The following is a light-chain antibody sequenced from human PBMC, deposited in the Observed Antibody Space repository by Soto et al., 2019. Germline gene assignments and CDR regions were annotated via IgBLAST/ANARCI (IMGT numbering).Light chain of an antibody. CDR3: CSYVAGVSYV. CDR1: RSDVGSYNL. J-gene: IGLJ1*01. V-gene: IGLV2-23*01. Sequence: QSVLTQPSSVSGSPGQSITISCSGSRSDVGSYNLVSWYQHHPGQAPKLLIYEATKRPSGVSSRFSGSKSGNTAYLTISGLQPDDEADYYCCSYVAGVSYVFGTGTKLTVL. CDR2: EAT.